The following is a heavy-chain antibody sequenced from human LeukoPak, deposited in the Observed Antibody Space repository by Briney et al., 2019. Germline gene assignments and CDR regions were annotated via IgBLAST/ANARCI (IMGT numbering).Heavy chain of an antibody. CDR3: AKDRCTTSCYSLVSAFDI. D-gene: IGHD2-2*01. Sequence: GGSLRLSCAASGFTFSDYGMSWVRQAPGKGLEWVSGISGRGGSTNYADSVKGRFTISRDNSKNTLYMQMNSLRAEDTAVYYCAKDRCTTSCYSLVSAFDIWGQGTMVTVSS. CDR2: ISGRGGST. J-gene: IGHJ3*02. V-gene: IGHV3-23*01. CDR1: GFTFSDYG.